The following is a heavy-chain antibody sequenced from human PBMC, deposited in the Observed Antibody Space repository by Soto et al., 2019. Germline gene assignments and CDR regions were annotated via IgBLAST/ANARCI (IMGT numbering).Heavy chain of an antibody. CDR2: IIPIFGTA. D-gene: IGHD1-26*01. Sequence: VASVKVSCKASGGTFSSYAISWVRQAPGQGLEWMGGIIPIFGTANYAQKFQGRVTITADKSTSTAYMELSSLRSEDTAVYYCARHSGSYYNFDYWGQGTLVTVSS. CDR3: ARHSGSYYNFDY. CDR1: GGTFSSYA. J-gene: IGHJ4*02. V-gene: IGHV1-69*06.